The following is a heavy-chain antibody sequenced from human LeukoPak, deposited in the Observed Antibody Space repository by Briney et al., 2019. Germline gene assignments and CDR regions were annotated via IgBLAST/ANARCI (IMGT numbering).Heavy chain of an antibody. D-gene: IGHD5-18*01. CDR3: ARRYSYGYTDY. CDR2: INSDGSST. V-gene: IGHV3-74*01. Sequence: PGGSLRLSCAASGFTFSSYWMHWVRQAPGTGLVWVSRINSDGSSTSYADSVKGRFTISRDNAKNTLYLQMNSLRAEDTAVYYCARRYSYGYTDYWGQGTLVTVSS. CDR1: GFTFSSYW. J-gene: IGHJ4*02.